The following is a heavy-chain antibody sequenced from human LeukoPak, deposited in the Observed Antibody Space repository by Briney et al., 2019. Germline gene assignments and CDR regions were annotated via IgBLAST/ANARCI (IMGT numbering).Heavy chain of an antibody. V-gene: IGHV3-7*01. Sequence: PGGSLRLSCAASGFTFSTYWMTWVRQAPGKGLEWVANIKQDGSEKYYVDSVKGRFTISRDNAKNSLYLQVNSLRAEDTAVYYCARDQRGYFDYWGQGTLVTVSS. CDR3: ARDQRGYFDY. CDR2: IKQDGSEK. CDR1: GFTFSTYW. J-gene: IGHJ4*02.